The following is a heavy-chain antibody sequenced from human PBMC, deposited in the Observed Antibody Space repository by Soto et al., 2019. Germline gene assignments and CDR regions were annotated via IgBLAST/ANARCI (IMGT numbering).Heavy chain of an antibody. CDR1: GFTFSSYA. J-gene: IGHJ6*02. D-gene: IGHD4-17*01. CDR3: ATAIYAYGDYLYYYYYYGMDV. V-gene: IGHV3-23*01. CDR2: ISGSGGST. Sequence: GGSLRLSCAASGFTFSSYAMSWVRQAPGKGLEWVSAISGSGGSTYYADSVKGRFTISRDNSKNTLYLQMNSLRAEDTAVYYCATAIYAYGDYLYYYYYYGMDVWGQGTTVTVSS.